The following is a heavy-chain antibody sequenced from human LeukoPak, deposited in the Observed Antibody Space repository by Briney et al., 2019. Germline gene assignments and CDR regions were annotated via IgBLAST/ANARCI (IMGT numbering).Heavy chain of an antibody. CDR3: ARDSRSSSSAYYFDY. V-gene: IGHV1-46*01. CDR2: INPSGGST. CDR1: GYTFTSYY. D-gene: IGHD6-6*01. Sequence: ASVKVSCKASGYTFTSYYMHWVRQAPGQGLEWMGIINPSGGSTSYAQKFQGRVTITTDESTSTAYMELSSLRSNDTAVYYCARDSRSSSSAYYFDYWGQGTLVTVSS. J-gene: IGHJ4*02.